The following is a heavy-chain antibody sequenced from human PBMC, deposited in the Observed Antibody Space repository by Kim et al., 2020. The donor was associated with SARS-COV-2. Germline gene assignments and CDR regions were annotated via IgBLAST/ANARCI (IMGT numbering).Heavy chain of an antibody. V-gene: IGHV3-74*01. CDR2: INSDGSST. CDR1: GFTFSSYW. D-gene: IGHD1-1*01. J-gene: IGHJ4*02. Sequence: GGSLRLSCAASGFTFSSYWMHWVRQAPGKGLVWVSRINSDGSSTSYADSVKGRFTISRDNAKNTLYLQMNSLRAEDTAVYYCARDLGSLNWDGYTTGKYWGQGTLVTVSS. CDR3: ARDLGSLNWDGYTTGKY.